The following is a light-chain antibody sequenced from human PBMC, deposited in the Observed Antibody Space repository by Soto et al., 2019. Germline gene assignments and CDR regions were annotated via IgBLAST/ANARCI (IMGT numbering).Light chain of an antibody. Sequence: ENVLTQSPGTLSLSPGERGTLSCRASQSVSSNYLAWYQQKPGQAPRLRIYSAFSRATGIPDRFSGSGSGTDYTLAINRLEPEDFAVYFCQYYGSSPWTFGQGTKVEIK. CDR2: SAF. J-gene: IGKJ1*01. V-gene: IGKV3-20*01. CDR1: QSVSSNY. CDR3: QYYGSSPWT.